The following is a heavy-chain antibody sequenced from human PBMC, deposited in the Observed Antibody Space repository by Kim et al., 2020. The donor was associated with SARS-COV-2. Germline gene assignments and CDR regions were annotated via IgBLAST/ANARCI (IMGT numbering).Heavy chain of an antibody. Sequence: GGSLRLSCAASGFTFSSYAMHWVRQAPGKGLEWVAVISYDGSNKYYADSVKGRFTISRDNSKNTLYLQMNSLRAEDTAVYYCARGAQLGYQTPPWDWGQGTLVTVSS. CDR1: GFTFSSYA. V-gene: IGHV3-30*04. CDR3: ARGAQLGYQTPPWD. J-gene: IGHJ4*02. CDR2: ISYDGSNK. D-gene: IGHD6-6*01.